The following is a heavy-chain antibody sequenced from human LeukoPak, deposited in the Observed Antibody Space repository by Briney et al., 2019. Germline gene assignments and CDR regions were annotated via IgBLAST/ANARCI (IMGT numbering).Heavy chain of an antibody. CDR2: FGTRSTSI. J-gene: IGHJ4*02. V-gene: IGHV3-21*01. CDR1: GFTFSGYS. D-gene: IGHD3-22*01. CDR3: AREVSEGFGF. Sequence: GGSLRLSCTASGFTFSGYSMNWIRQAPGKGLEWVSSFGTRSTSIYHAGSVKGRFAISRDNAKNSLYLQMNSLRAEDTALYYCAREVSEGFGFWGQGTLVTVSS.